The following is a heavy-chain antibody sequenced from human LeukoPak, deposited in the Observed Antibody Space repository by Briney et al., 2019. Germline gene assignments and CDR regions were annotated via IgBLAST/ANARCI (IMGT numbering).Heavy chain of an antibody. CDR3: TTYSTYYYGSGSYSAFDY. D-gene: IGHD3-10*01. CDR2: IRSKAYGGTT. V-gene: IGHV3-49*03. J-gene: IGHJ4*02. CDR1: GFTFGDYA. Sequence: GGSLRLSCTASGFTFGDYAMSWFRQAPGKGLEWVGFIRSKAYGGTTEYAASVKGRFTISRDDSKNTLYLQMNSLKTEDTAVYYCTTYSTYYYGSGSYSAFDYWGQGTLVTVSS.